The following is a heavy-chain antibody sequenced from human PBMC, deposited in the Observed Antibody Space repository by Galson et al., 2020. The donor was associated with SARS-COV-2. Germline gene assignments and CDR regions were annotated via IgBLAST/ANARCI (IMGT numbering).Heavy chain of an antibody. CDR2: INPSGVNT. V-gene: IGHV1-46*01. Sequence: GASLKISCKASGYTFTNYYMHWVRQAPGQGLEWMGLINPSGVNTYYAQNFQGRVTMTRDTSTSTVYMELRSLRSEDTAVYYCARMTVAGPFDYWGQGTLVTVSS. CDR1: GYTFTNYY. D-gene: IGHD6-19*01. J-gene: IGHJ4*02. CDR3: ARMTVAGPFDY.